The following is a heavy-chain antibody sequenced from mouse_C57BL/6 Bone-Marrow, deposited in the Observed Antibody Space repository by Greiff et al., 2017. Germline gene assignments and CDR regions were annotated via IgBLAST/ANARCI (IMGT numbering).Heavy chain of an antibody. D-gene: IGHD2-1*01. Sequence: QVQLKESGAELARPGASVKLSCKASGYTFTSYGISWVKQRTGQGLEWIGEIYPRSGNNYYNEKFKGKATLTADKSSSTAYMELRSLTSEDSAVYFCARDGNYGYWYFDVWGTGTTVTVS. CDR1: GYTFTSYG. J-gene: IGHJ1*03. CDR3: ARDGNYGYWYFDV. CDR2: IYPRSGNN. V-gene: IGHV1-81*01.